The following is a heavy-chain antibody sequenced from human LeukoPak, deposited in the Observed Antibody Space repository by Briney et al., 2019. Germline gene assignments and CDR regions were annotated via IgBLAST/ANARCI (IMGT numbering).Heavy chain of an antibody. Sequence: ASVKVSCKASGYTFTGYYMHWVRQAPGQGLEWMGWINPNSGGTNYAQKFQGRVTMTRDTSISTAYMELSRLRSDDTAVYYCARDDYYDSSGYYKFWGQGTLVTVSS. D-gene: IGHD3-22*01. J-gene: IGHJ4*02. CDR1: GYTFTGYY. CDR2: INPNSGGT. V-gene: IGHV1-2*02. CDR3: ARDDYYDSSGYYKF.